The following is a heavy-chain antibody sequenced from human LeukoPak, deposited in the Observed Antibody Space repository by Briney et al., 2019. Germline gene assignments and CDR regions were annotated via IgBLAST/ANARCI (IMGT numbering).Heavy chain of an antibody. CDR3: AIEHDYTNAAPEWGFDS. D-gene: IGHD2-2*02. CDR2: ISGSSSHT. Sequence: GGSLRLSCAASLVTFSAYAMCWVRQAPGKGLEWVSGISGSSSHTKDADFVRGRFTIYRDNSRNTLFLQLNSLTAEDTAGYYCAIEHDYTNAAPEWGFDSWGQGSLVIVSS. J-gene: IGHJ4*02. CDR1: LVTFSAYA. V-gene: IGHV3-23*01.